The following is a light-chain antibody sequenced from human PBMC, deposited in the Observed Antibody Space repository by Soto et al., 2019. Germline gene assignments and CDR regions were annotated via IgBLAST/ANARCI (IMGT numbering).Light chain of an antibody. J-gene: IGKJ2*01. CDR1: QSVNTN. Sequence: EIVLTQSPATLSVSPGERATLSCRASQSVNTNLAWYQQKPGQAPRLLIYGATTRSSNIPARFSGSGSGTEFTLTISSLQFEDFAVYYCQHYNNWPPYTFGQGTRLEIK. CDR2: GAT. CDR3: QHYNNWPPYT. V-gene: IGKV3-15*01.